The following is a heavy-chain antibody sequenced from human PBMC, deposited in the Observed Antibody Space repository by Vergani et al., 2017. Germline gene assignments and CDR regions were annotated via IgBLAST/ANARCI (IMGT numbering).Heavy chain of an antibody. V-gene: IGHV4-34*01. CDR1: GGSFTSYH. Sequence: QVQLQQWGGGLLKPSETLSLTCVVNGGSFTSYHWTWIRQSPGEGLEWVGDIYYTGRTDFNPSLKSRLTMSVDKSRNQFSLTPNSVTATDTAIYFCARVNTETNGHLYYYYYMDGWGQATAVTVS. J-gene: IGHJ6*03. CDR3: ARVNTETNGHLYYYYYMDG. CDR2: IYYTGRT. D-gene: IGHD4-11*01.